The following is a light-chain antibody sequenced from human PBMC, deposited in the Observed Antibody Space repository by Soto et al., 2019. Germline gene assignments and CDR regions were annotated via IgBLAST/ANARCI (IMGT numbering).Light chain of an antibody. CDR1: QSVSSY. J-gene: IGKJ3*01. Sequence: EIVLTQSPATLSLSPGERATLSCRASQSVSSYLAWYQQKPGQAPRLLIYDASNRATGIPARFSGSGSGTAFTLTISSLEPEDFAVYYCQQRSNWHPSFGTGNKVDIK. CDR3: QQRSNWHPS. V-gene: IGKV3-11*01. CDR2: DAS.